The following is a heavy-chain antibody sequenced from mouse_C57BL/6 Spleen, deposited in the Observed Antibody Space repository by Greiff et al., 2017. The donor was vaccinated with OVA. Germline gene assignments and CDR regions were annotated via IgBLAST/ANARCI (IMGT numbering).Heavy chain of an antibody. CDR1: GYAFSSSW. CDR3: ARMDYGPYYAMDY. V-gene: IGHV1-82*01. CDR2: IYPGDGDT. J-gene: IGHJ4*01. Sequence: VQLQQSGPELVKPGASVKISCKASGYAFSSSWMNWVKQRPGKGLEWIGRIYPGDGDTNYNGKFKGKATLTADKSSSTAYMQLSSLTSEDSAVYFCARMDYGPYYAMDYWGQGTSVTVSS. D-gene: IGHD1-1*01.